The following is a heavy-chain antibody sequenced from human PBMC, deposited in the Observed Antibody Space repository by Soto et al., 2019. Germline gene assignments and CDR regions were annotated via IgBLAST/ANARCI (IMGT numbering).Heavy chain of an antibody. V-gene: IGHV3-9*01. CDR1: GFTFDDYA. CDR3: AKGGPPRGQLVSYYYYYYMDV. CDR2: ISWNSGSI. J-gene: IGHJ6*03. Sequence: GGSLRLSCAASGFTFDDYAMHWVRQAPGKGLEWVSGISWNSGSIGYADSVKGRFTISRDNAKNSLYLQMNSLRAEDTALYYCAKGGPPRGQLVSYYYYYYMDVWGKGTTVTVSS. D-gene: IGHD6-6*01.